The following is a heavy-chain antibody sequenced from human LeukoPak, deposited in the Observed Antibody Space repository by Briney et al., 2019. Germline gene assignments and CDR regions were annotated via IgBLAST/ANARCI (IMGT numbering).Heavy chain of an antibody. CDR3: ARDSGWDEYYFDY. V-gene: IGHV4-34*01. CDR2: INHSGST. D-gene: IGHD6-19*01. J-gene: IGHJ4*02. Sequence: SETLSLTCAVYGGSFSGYYWSWIRQPPGKGLEWIGEINHSGSTNYNPSLKSRVTISVDTSKNQFSLKLSSVTAADTAVYYCARDSGWDEYYFDYWGQGTLVTVSS. CDR1: GGSFSGYY.